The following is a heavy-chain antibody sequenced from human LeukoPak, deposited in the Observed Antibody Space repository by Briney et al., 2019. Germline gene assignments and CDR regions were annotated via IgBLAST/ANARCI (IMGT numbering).Heavy chain of an antibody. D-gene: IGHD3-10*01. CDR1: GFTFSSYG. Sequence: PGGSLTLSCAASGFTFSSYGMHWVRQAPGKGLEWVAVISYDGSNKYYADSVKGRFTISRDKSKNTLYLQMNRLRAEDTAVYYCAKNGYYYGSGGGLYYFDYWGQGTLVTVSS. J-gene: IGHJ4*02. CDR2: ISYDGSNK. V-gene: IGHV3-30*18. CDR3: AKNGYYYGSGGGLYYFDY.